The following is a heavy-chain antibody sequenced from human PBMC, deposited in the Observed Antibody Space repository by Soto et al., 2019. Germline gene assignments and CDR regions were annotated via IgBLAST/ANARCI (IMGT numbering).Heavy chain of an antibody. CDR3: ARDIGSGSYYKRYGMDV. D-gene: IGHD3-10*01. Sequence: GALRLSCAASGFTFSSYEMNWVRQTPGKGLEWASYISSSGSSIYYADSVKGRFTTSRDNAKNSLYLQMNSLRAEDTAVYYCARDIGSGSYYKRYGMDVWGQGTTVTVSS. V-gene: IGHV3-48*03. CDR1: GFTFSSYE. CDR2: ISSSGSSI. J-gene: IGHJ6*02.